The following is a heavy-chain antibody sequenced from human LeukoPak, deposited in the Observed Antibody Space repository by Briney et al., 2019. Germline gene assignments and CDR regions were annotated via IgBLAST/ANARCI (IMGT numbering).Heavy chain of an antibody. V-gene: IGHV3-21*01. CDR2: ITSSSSYI. Sequence: GGSLRLSCAASGFTFTTYSMNWVRQAPGKGREWVSSITSSSSYIYYADSVKGRFTISRDNAKISLYLQMNSLRAEDTAVYYCASSPYCSGGSCYSAAQDYYYYYYMDVWGKGTTVTVSS. CDR3: ASSPYCSGGSCYSAAQDYYYYYYMDV. CDR1: GFTFTTYS. D-gene: IGHD2-15*01. J-gene: IGHJ6*03.